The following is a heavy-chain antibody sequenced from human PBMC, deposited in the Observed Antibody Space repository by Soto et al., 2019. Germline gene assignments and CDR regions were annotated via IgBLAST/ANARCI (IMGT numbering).Heavy chain of an antibody. J-gene: IGHJ6*02. CDR1: GGSISSGDYY. Sequence: QVQLQESGPGLVKPSQTLSLTCTVSGGSISSGDYYWSWIRQPPGKGLEWIGYIYYSGSTYYNPSLKSRVTISVDTSKNQFSLKLSSVTATDTVVYYCARDLISPYYYYYGMDVWGQGTTVTVSS. D-gene: IGHD3-3*02. CDR2: IYYSGST. V-gene: IGHV4-30-4*01. CDR3: ARDLISPYYYYYGMDV.